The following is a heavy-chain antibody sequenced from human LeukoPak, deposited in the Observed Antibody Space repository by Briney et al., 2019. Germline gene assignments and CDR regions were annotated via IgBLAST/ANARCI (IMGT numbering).Heavy chain of an antibody. CDR1: GFTFSSYG. J-gene: IGHJ4*02. D-gene: IGHD3-22*01. V-gene: IGHV3-30*19. Sequence: GGSLRLSCAASGFTFSSYGMHWVRQAPGKGLEWVAVISYDGSNKYYADSVKGRFTISRDNSKNTLYLQMNSLRAEDTAVYYCARDPDSSGYYLFDYWGQGTLVTVSS. CDR3: ARDPDSSGYYLFDY. CDR2: ISYDGSNK.